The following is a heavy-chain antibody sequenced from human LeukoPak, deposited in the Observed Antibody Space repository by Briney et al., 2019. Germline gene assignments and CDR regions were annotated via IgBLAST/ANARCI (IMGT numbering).Heavy chain of an antibody. CDR1: GGSISTFY. Sequence: SETLSLTCTVSGGSISTFYWSWIRQPPGKGLEWIGYIFYTGSTDYNPSLKSRVTISGDTSKNQFSLKLISVTAADAAVYYCAGHDYYGSGSYRWGQGTLVTVSS. V-gene: IGHV4-59*08. CDR3: AGHDYYGSGSYR. J-gene: IGHJ5*02. D-gene: IGHD3-10*01. CDR2: IFYTGST.